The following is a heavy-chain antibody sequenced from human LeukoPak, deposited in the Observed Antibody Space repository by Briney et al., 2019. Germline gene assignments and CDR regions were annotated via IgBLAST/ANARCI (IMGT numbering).Heavy chain of an antibody. Sequence: ASVKVSCKASGYTFTSYGISGVRQAPGQGLDWTGWISAYNGNTNYAQKLQGRVTMTTDTSTSTAYMELRSLRSDDTAVYYCARDHYDILTGFPYWGQGTLVTVSS. V-gene: IGHV1-18*01. J-gene: IGHJ4*02. CDR3: ARDHYDILTGFPY. D-gene: IGHD3-9*01. CDR2: ISAYNGNT. CDR1: GYTFTSYG.